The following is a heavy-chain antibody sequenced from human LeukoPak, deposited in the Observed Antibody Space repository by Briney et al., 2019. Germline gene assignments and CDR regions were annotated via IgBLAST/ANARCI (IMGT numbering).Heavy chain of an antibody. Sequence: RGSLRLSCAASGFTFSSYVMSWVRQAPGKGLEWVSSISSSSSYIYYADSVRGRFTISRDNAKNSLYLQMNSLRAEDTAVYYCARDPGSSSGYYPFDYWGQGTLVTVSS. J-gene: IGHJ4*02. CDR1: GFTFSSYV. V-gene: IGHV3-21*01. CDR2: ISSSSSYI. CDR3: ARDPGSSSGYYPFDY. D-gene: IGHD3-22*01.